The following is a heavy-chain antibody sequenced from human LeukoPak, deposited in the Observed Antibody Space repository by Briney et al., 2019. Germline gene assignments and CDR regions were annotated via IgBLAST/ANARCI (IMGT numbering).Heavy chain of an antibody. V-gene: IGHV3-66*01. CDR3: ARYKPGYYYGMDV. J-gene: IGHJ6*02. CDR1: GFTFNNYA. Sequence: GGSLRLSCAASGFTFNNYAMTWVRQAPGKGLEWVSVIYSGGSTYYADSVKGRFTISRDNSKNTLYLQMNSLRDEDTVVYYCARYKPGYYYGMDVWGQGTTVTVSS. CDR2: IYSGGST. D-gene: IGHD1-14*01.